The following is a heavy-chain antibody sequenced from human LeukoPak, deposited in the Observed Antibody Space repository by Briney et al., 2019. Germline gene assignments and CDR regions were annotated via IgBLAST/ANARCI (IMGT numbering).Heavy chain of an antibody. CDR1: GGSISSYY. J-gene: IGHJ5*02. CDR3: AREAPGIAAAGTTTSSWFDP. CDR2: IYYSGST. V-gene: IGHV4-59*12. D-gene: IGHD6-13*01. Sequence: PSETLSLTCTVSGGSISSYYWSWIRQPPGKGLEWIGYIYYSGSTNYNPSLKSRVTISVDKSKNQFSLKLSSVTAADTAVYYCAREAPGIAAAGTTTSSWFDPWGQGTLVTVSS.